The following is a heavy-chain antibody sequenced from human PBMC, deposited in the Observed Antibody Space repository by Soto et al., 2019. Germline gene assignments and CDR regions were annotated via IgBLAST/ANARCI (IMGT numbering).Heavy chain of an antibody. Sequence: GGSLRLSCAASGVSVSSDYMTWVRQAPGKGLEWVSVIYVGVTTSYAESVKGRFIVSRDNSKNTLYLQMNSLRVEDTAVYYCAREAGYCSGGSCYGRDWFDPWGQGVLVTVSS. D-gene: IGHD2-15*01. CDR2: IYVGVTT. J-gene: IGHJ5*02. CDR1: GVSVSSDY. CDR3: AREAGYCSGGSCYGRDWFDP. V-gene: IGHV3-53*01.